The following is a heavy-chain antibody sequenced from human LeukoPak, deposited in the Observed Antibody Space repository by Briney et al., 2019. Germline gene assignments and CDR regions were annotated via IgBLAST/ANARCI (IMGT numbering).Heavy chain of an antibody. CDR2: IWYDGSKT. V-gene: IGHV3-33*01. CDR1: GLGFSSYG. D-gene: IGHD3-22*01. Sequence: GRSLRLSCAASGLGFSSYGMHWVRQAPGKGLEWVAFIWYDGSKTYYGDSVKGRFTISRDNSKNTLYLQMNSLRPEDTAVYYCARDIGVNMIWGQGTLVTVSS. CDR3: ARDIGVNMI. J-gene: IGHJ4*02.